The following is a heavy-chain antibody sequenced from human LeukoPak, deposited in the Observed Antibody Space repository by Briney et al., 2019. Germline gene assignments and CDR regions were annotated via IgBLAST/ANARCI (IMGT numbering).Heavy chain of an antibody. CDR1: GFTFSNYN. CDR3: AELGITMIGGV. CDR2: ITSSGTYI. D-gene: IGHD3-10*02. J-gene: IGHJ6*04. Sequence: GGSLRLSCAASGFTFSNYNMNWVRQAPGKAMEWVSSITSSGTYIFYADSVKGRFTISRDNAKNSLYLQMNSLRAEDTAVYYCAELGITMIGGVWGKGTTVTISS. V-gene: IGHV3-21*01.